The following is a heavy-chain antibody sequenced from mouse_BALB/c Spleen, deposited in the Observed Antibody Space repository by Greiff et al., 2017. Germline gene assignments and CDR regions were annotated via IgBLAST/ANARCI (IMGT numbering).Heavy chain of an antibody. CDR3: GRWEVRQGYAMDY. J-gene: IGHJ4*01. V-gene: IGHV1-37*01. CDR2: INPYNGDT. D-gene: IGHD2-14*01. CDR1: GYSFTGYF. Sequence: EVQLVESGPELVKPGASVKISCKASGYSFTGYFMNWVKQSHGKSLEWIGRINPYNGDTFYNQKFKGKATLTVDKSSSTAHMELLSLTSEDSAVYYCGRWEVRQGYAMDYWGQGTSVTVSS.